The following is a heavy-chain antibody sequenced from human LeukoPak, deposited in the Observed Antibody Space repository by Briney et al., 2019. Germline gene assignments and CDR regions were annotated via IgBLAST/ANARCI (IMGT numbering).Heavy chain of an antibody. Sequence: SETLSLTCAVYGGSFSGYYWSWIRQPPGKGLEWIGEINHSGSTNYNPSLKSRVTISVDTSTNHYSLKLSSVTAADTAIYYCARVHKTMAYFDYWGQGTLVTVSS. V-gene: IGHV4-34*01. CDR1: GGSFSGYY. J-gene: IGHJ4*02. CDR3: ARVHKTMAYFDY. CDR2: INHSGST. D-gene: IGHD4/OR15-4a*01.